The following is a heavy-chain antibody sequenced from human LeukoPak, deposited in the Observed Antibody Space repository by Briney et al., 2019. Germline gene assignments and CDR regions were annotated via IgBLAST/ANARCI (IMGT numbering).Heavy chain of an antibody. J-gene: IGHJ5*02. CDR2: IYYSGST. CDR1: GGSISSYY. V-gene: IGHV4-59*08. CDR3: AMQVGIYGDYNNWFDP. Sequence: PSETLSLTCTVSGGSISSYYWSWIRQPPGKGLEWIGYIYYSGSTRYNPSLKSRATMSLDSSKNQFSLRLTSVTAADMAVYYCAMQVGIYGDYNNWFDPWGQGARVTVSS. D-gene: IGHD4-17*01.